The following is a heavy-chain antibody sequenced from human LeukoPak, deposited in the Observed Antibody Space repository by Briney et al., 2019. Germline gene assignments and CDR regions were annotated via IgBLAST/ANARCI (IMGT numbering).Heavy chain of an antibody. CDR3: ARDLVATIGVRAFDI. Sequence: GGSLRLSCAASGFTVSSNYMSWVRQAPGKGLEWVSVIYGGGSKYYADSVKGRFTISRDNSKNTLYLQMNSLRAEDTAVYYCARDLVATIGVRAFDIWGQGTMVTVSS. CDR2: IYGGGSK. D-gene: IGHD5-12*01. V-gene: IGHV3-53*01. J-gene: IGHJ3*02. CDR1: GFTVSSNY.